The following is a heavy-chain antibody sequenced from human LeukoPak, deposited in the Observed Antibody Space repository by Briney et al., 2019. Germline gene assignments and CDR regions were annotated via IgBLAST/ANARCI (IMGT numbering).Heavy chain of an antibody. CDR1: GFTFSSYG. CDR2: ISYDGSNK. Sequence: GGSLRLSCAASGFTFSSYGMHWVRQAPGKGLEWVAVISYDGSNKYYADSVKGRFTISRDNSKNTLYLQMNSLRAEDTAVYYCAIDTGYFDASGYFSSDAFDIWGQGTMVTVSS. D-gene: IGHD3-22*01. J-gene: IGHJ3*02. CDR3: AIDTGYFDASGYFSSDAFDI. V-gene: IGHV3-30*03.